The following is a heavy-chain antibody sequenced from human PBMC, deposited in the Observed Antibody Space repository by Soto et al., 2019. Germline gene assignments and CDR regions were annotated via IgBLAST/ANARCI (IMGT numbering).Heavy chain of an antibody. CDR2: IYYSGST. CDR1: GGSISSYY. V-gene: IGHV4-59*08. CDR3: AKGRYCSGGSCYSYYYYYMDV. Sequence: PSETLSLTCTVSGGSISSYYWSWIRQPPGKGLEWIGYIYYSGSTNYNPSLKSRVTISVDTSKNQFSLRLSSVTAADTAVCYCAKGRYCSGGSCYSYYYYYMDVWGKGTTVTVSS. J-gene: IGHJ6*03. D-gene: IGHD2-15*01.